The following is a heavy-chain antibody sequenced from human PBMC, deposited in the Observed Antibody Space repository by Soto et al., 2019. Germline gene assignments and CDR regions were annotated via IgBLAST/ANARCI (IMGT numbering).Heavy chain of an antibody. CDR2: TYSGCTT. CDR3: AREFRTSGSRDAFDI. CDR1: GFTVSSNY. Sequence: EVQLVESGGGLVQPGGSLRLSCAASGFTVSSNYMSWVRQAPGKGLEWVSVTYSGCTTYYADSVKGRFIISRDNSKNTLDLQMKSLRAEDTAVYYCAREFRTSGSRDAFDIWGQGTMVTVSS. J-gene: IGHJ3*02. V-gene: IGHV3-66*01. D-gene: IGHD1-26*01.